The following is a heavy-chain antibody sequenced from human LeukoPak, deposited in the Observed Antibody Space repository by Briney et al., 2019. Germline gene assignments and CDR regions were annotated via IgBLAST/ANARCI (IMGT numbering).Heavy chain of an antibody. CDR3: TKEFCGSRAACAGGSYYDF. D-gene: IGHD2-15*01. V-gene: IGHV3-13*01. J-gene: IGHJ2*01. CDR2: IGVTGDT. CDR1: GFTFSKDG. Sequence: PGGSLRLSCAASGFTFSKDGFHWVSQAPGKGLEWVAAIGVTGDTYYADYVTGRFTISREDAANSLYLRMRSLGAGDTAVYYCTKEFCGSRAACAGGSYYDFWGRGALVTVSS.